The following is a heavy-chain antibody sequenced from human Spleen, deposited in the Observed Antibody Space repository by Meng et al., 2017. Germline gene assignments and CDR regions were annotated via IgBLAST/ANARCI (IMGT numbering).Heavy chain of an antibody. Sequence: SETLSLTCTVSGCSISTNYYWGWIRQPPGKGLEWIGSVFHTGYNYNNPSLQSRVTISVDTSKNQFSLKLSSVTAADTAVYYCARDASAKSQGYWGQGTLVTVSS. V-gene: IGHV4-38-2*02. CDR2: VFHTGYN. D-gene: IGHD3-3*01. CDR1: GCSISTNYY. CDR3: ARDASAKSQGY. J-gene: IGHJ4*02.